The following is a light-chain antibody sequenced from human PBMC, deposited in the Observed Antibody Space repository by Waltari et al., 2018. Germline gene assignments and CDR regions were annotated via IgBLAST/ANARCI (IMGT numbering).Light chain of an antibody. V-gene: IGKV1-5*03. Sequence: CRASQSISSWLAWYQQKSGKAPKLMIYKASSLESGVPSRFSGSGSGTEFTLTISSLQPDDFATYYCQQYNRYPLTFGGGTKVEIK. J-gene: IGKJ4*01. CDR1: QSISSW. CDR3: QQYNRYPLT. CDR2: KAS.